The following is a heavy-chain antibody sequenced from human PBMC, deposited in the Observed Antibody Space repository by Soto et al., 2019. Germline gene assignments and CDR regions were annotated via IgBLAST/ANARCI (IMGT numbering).Heavy chain of an antibody. CDR1: SGSIDTTNW. Sequence: QVQLQESGPGLVKPSGTLSLTCAVSSGSIDTTNWWSWVRQPPGKGLEWIGEIFHSGNTYYNPSLAIRVTISVDTSKNQFSLNLRSVTAADTAVYYCARRTWSMDVWGQGTTVTVSS. D-gene: IGHD2-8*01. CDR2: IFHSGNT. V-gene: IGHV4-4*02. J-gene: IGHJ6*02. CDR3: ARRTWSMDV.